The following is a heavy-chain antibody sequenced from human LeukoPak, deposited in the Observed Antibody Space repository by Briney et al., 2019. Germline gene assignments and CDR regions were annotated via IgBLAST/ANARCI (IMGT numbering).Heavy chain of an antibody. D-gene: IGHD3-3*01. CDR2: IIHSGST. CDR1: GGSFSGYY. CDR3: ARSVYDFWSGYYTLGYFDL. V-gene: IGHV4-34*12. J-gene: IGHJ2*01. Sequence: PSETLSLTCAVYGGSFSGYYWSWIRQPPGKGLEWIGEIIHSGSTNYNPSLKSRVTISVDTSKNQFSLKLSSVTAADTAVYYCARSVYDFWSGYYTLGYFDLWGRGTLVTVSS.